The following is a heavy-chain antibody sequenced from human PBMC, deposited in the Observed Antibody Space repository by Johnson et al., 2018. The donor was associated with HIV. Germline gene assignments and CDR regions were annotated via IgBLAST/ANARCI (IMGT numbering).Heavy chain of an antibody. CDR1: GFTFSDYY. D-gene: IGHD5-12*01. CDR3: VRGGDSGYESGAFDI. V-gene: IGHV3-11*04. CDR2: ISSTGSTK. Sequence: QVHLVESGGGLVKPGGSLRLSCAASGFTFSDYYMRWIRQAPGKGLEWVSYISSTGSTKYYADSVKGRFTISRDNAKNSLYLPMNSLRAEDTAVYYCVRGGDSGYESGAFDIWGQGTMVTVSS. J-gene: IGHJ3*02.